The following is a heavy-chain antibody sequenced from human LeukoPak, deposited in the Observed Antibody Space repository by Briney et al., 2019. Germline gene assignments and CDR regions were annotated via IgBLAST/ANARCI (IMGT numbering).Heavy chain of an antibody. CDR3: ARDLSSIAAAGMGYFDY. J-gene: IGHJ4*02. V-gene: IGHV3-23*01. CDR2: ISGSGGST. Sequence: GGSLRLSCAASGFTFSSYAMSWVRQAPGKGLEWVSAISGSGGSTYYADSVKGRFTISRDNSKNTLYLQMNSLRAEDTAVYYCARDLSSIAAAGMGYFDYWGQGTLVTVSS. CDR1: GFTFSSYA. D-gene: IGHD6-13*01.